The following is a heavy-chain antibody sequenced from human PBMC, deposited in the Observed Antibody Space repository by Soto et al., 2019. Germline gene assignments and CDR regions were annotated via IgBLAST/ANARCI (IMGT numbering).Heavy chain of an antibody. J-gene: IGHJ4*02. V-gene: IGHV5-51*01. Sequence: GESLKISCKGSGYSFSSYWIGWVRQMPGKGLEWMGIIYPTDSDTRYSPSFQGQVTISADRSISTAYLQWSSLKASDTAMYCCARVQYSSGFYYDYWGQGTLVTVSS. D-gene: IGHD6-19*01. CDR1: GYSFSSYW. CDR3: ARVQYSSGFYYDY. CDR2: IYPTDSDT.